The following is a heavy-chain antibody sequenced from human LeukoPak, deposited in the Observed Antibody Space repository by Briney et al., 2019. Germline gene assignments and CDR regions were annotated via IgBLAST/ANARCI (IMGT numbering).Heavy chain of an antibody. Sequence: SEALSLTCTISGGSISAYYWSGIRQPLGKGLEWIGYIYFTGTTTYHPSLRSRVTISLDTSNNQFSLDLTSVTVADTAVYYCARLSSGSRPNFDSWGQGSLVTVSS. CDR1: GGSISAYY. V-gene: IGHV4-59*08. CDR3: ARLSSGSRPNFDS. D-gene: IGHD6-19*01. J-gene: IGHJ4*02. CDR2: IYFTGTT.